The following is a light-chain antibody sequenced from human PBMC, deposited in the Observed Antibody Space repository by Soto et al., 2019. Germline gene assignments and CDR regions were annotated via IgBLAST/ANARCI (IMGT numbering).Light chain of an antibody. CDR3: QQYGSPYMYT. V-gene: IGKV3-20*01. J-gene: IGKJ2*01. CDR1: QSVSSSY. Sequence: DIVLTQSPGTLSLSPGERATLSCRASQSVSSSYLAWYQQKPGQAPRLLIYGASSRANGIPDRFSGSGSGTDFTLTISRLEPEDFAVYYCQQYGSPYMYTFGQGTKLEIK. CDR2: GAS.